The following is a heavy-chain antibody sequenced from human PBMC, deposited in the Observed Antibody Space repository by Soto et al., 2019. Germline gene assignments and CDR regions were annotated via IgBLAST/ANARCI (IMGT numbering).Heavy chain of an antibody. CDR1: GYTFTNYG. D-gene: IGHD5-18*01. J-gene: IGHJ4*02. CDR3: ARDLPGYERTNDY. CDR2: ISAYNGNT. V-gene: IGHV1-18*01. Sequence: ASVKVSCKASGYTFTNYGISWVRQAPGQVLEWMGWISAYNGNTNYAQKVQGRVTMTTDTSTSTAYMELRSLRSDDTAVYYCARDLPGYERTNDYWGQGTLVTVSS.